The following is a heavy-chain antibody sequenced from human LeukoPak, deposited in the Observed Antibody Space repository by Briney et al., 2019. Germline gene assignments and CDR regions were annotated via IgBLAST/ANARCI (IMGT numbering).Heavy chain of an antibody. Sequence: GGSLRLSCAASGFTFSSYAMSWVRQAPGKGLEWVSAISGSGGSTYYADSVKGRFTISRDNAKNSLYLQMNSLRAEDTAVYYCARDTDRLRPVVLDYWGQGTLVTVSS. J-gene: IGHJ4*02. D-gene: IGHD3-16*01. V-gene: IGHV3-23*01. CDR1: GFTFSSYA. CDR3: ARDTDRLRPVVLDY. CDR2: ISGSGGST.